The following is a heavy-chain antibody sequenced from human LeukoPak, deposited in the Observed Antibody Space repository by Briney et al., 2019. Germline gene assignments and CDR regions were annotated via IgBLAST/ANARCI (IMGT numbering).Heavy chain of an antibody. CDR1: GGSISSYY. D-gene: IGHD3-22*01. V-gene: IGHV4-59*01. CDR3: ARANFYYDSSGLI. CDR2: IYYSGST. Sequence: SETLSLTRTVSGGSISSYYWSWIRQPPGKGLEWIGYIYYSGSTNYNPSLKSRVTISVDTSKNQFSLKLSSVTAADTAVYYCARANFYYDSSGLIWGQGTMVTVSS. J-gene: IGHJ3*02.